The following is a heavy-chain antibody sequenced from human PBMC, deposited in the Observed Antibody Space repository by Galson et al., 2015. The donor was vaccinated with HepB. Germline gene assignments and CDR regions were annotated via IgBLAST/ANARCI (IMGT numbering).Heavy chain of an antibody. V-gene: IGHV3-30-3*01. CDR2: ISYDGSNK. CDR1: GFTFSSYA. D-gene: IGHD6-13*01. CDR3: ARGWGHSSSWYGDYYYYGMDV. J-gene: IGHJ6*02. Sequence: SLRLSCAASGFTFSSYAMHWVRQAPGKGLEWVAVISYDGSNKYYADSVKGRFTISRDNSKNTLYLQMNSLRAEDTAVYYCARGWGHSSSWYGDYYYYGMDVWGQGTTVTVSS.